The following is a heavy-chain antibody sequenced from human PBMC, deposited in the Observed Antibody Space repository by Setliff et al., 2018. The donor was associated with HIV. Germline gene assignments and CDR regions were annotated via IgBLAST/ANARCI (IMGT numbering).Heavy chain of an antibody. CDR2: INAGNGNT. J-gene: IGHJ6*03. CDR3: ARAAISTIFGVVKNPHNYYMDV. V-gene: IGHV1-3*01. D-gene: IGHD3-3*01. CDR1: GYTFTNYA. Sequence: ASVKVSCKASGYTFTNYAMHWVRQAPGQRLEWMGWINAGNGNTKYSQKFQGRVTITRDTSASTAYMELSSLRSEDTAVYYCARAAISTIFGVVKNPHNYYMDVWGKGTPVTVSS.